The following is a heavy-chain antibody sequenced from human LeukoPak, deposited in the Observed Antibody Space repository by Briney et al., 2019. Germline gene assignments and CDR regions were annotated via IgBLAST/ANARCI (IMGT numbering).Heavy chain of an antibody. CDR2: ISSSSSYI. V-gene: IGHV3-21*01. D-gene: IGHD3-10*01. CDR3: ARGGRGSDAFDI. J-gene: IGHJ3*02. Sequence: GGSLRLSCAASGFTFSSYSMNWVRQAPGKGLEWVSSISSSSSYIYYADSVKGRFTISRDNAKNSLYLQMNSLRAEDTAVYYCARGGRGSDAFDIWGQGTMVTASS. CDR1: GFTFSSYS.